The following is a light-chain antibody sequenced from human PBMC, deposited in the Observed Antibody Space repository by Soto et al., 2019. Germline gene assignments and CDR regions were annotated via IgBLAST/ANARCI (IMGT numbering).Light chain of an antibody. CDR2: EVS. J-gene: IGLJ2*01. CDR3: CSYTSSSIV. Sequence: QSALTQPASVSGSPGQSITISCSGTSSDVVGYNYVSWYQQHPGKAPKVMIYEVSNRPSGVSNRFSGSKSGNTASLTISGLQAEDEGDYYCCSYTSSSIVFGGGTKLTVL. CDR1: SSDVVGYNY. V-gene: IGLV2-14*01.